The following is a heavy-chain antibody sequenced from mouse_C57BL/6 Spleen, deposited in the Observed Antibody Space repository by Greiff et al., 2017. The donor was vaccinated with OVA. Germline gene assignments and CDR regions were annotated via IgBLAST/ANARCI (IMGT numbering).Heavy chain of an antibody. Sequence: QVQLQQPGTELVKPGASVKLSCKASGFTFTSYWMHWVKQRPGQGLEWIGNINPSNGGTNYPEKFKSKATLTVDKSSSTAYMQLSSLTSEDTAVYYGATLVATKGEDYWGQGTTLTVSS. V-gene: IGHV1-53*01. CDR3: ATLVATKGEDY. CDR1: GFTFTSYW. D-gene: IGHD1-1*01. CDR2: INPSNGGT. J-gene: IGHJ2*01.